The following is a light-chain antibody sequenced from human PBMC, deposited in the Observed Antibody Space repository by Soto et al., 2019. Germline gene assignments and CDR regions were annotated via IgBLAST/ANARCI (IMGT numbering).Light chain of an antibody. CDR3: QHYGGSRGWT. V-gene: IGKV3-20*01. J-gene: IGKJ1*01. CDR1: QSVSSNY. CDR2: GAS. Sequence: EIVLTQSPGTLSLSPGERATLSCRASQSVSSNYLAWYQQNPGQAPRLLIYGASSRATGIPDRFSGSGSGTDFTLTISRLEPEDFAVYYCQHYGGSRGWTFGQGTKVEIK.